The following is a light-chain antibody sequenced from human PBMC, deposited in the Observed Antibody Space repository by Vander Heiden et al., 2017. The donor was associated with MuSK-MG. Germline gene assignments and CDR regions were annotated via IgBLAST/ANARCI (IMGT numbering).Light chain of an antibody. CDR2: QDS. J-gene: IGLJ2*01. V-gene: IGLV3-1*01. Sequence: SYELTQPPSVSVSPGQTASIPCSGDKLGDKYACWYQQKPGPSPVLVISQDSKRPSGIPERFSGANSGNTDTLTISGTQARDEADYYCQAWDSRTVVFGGGPKLTVL. CDR3: QAWDSRTVV. CDR1: KLGDKY.